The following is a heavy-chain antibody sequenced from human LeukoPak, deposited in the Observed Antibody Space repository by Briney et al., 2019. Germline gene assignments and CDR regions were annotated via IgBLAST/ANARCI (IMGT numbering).Heavy chain of an antibody. CDR2: ISGSGGST. J-gene: IGHJ6*03. CDR1: GFTFSSYA. Sequence: GGSLRLSCAASGFTFSSYAMSWVRQAPGEGLEWVSAISGSGGSTYYADSVKGRFTISRDNSKNTLYLQMNSLRAEDTAVYYCAKDPAKYSSSWFNYYYYMDVWGKGTTVTVFS. V-gene: IGHV3-23*01. D-gene: IGHD6-13*01. CDR3: AKDPAKYSSSWFNYYYYMDV.